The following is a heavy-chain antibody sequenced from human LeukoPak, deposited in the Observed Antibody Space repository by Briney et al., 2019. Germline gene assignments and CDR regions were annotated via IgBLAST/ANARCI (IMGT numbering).Heavy chain of an antibody. D-gene: IGHD2-2*01. Sequence: ASVKVSCKTSGYTFSDYYIHWARQAPGQGLEWMAWMNANNGATDSSQRFQGRVTVTRDTSITTAYMELHSLRSDDTAVYYCARAAASSHFDHWGQGTLVTVSS. V-gene: IGHV1-2*02. J-gene: IGHJ4*02. CDR3: ARAAASSHFDH. CDR2: MNANNGAT. CDR1: GYTFSDYY.